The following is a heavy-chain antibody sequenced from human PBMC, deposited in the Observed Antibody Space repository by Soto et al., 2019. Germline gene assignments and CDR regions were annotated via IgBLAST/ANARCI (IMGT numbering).Heavy chain of an antibody. CDR2: ISYDGSNK. CDR3: AKETIVGATSFDY. J-gene: IGHJ4*02. D-gene: IGHD1-26*01. Sequence: PGGSLRLSCAASGFTFSSYGMHWVRQAPGKGLEWAAVISYDGSNKYYADSVKGRFTISRDNSKNTLYLQMNSLRAEDTAVYYCAKETIVGATSFDYWGQGTLVTVSS. V-gene: IGHV3-30*18. CDR1: GFTFSSYG.